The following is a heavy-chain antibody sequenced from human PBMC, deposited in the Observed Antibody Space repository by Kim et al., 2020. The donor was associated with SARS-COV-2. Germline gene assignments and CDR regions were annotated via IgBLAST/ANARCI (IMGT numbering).Heavy chain of an antibody. J-gene: IGHJ3*02. D-gene: IGHD3-10*01. CDR3: ASLITMVRGVTLDAFDI. Sequence: SETLSLTCTVSGGSISSSSYYWGWLRQRTGQELEWIGSINDSGSTYYKPSLKSRITISVDTSKNQFSLKLSSVTAADTAGYYCASLITMVRGVTLDAFDIWGEGTLVTVSS. CDR2: INDSGST. V-gene: IGHV4-39*01. CDR1: GGSISSSSYY.